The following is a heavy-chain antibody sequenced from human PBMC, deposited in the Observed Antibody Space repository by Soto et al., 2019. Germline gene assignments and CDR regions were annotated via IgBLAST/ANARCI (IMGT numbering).Heavy chain of an antibody. CDR2: ISSSSSTI. CDR3: ARDLHRYDFWSGYSKRHYYYYGMDV. CDR1: GFTFSSYS. Sequence: GGSLRLSCAASGFTFSSYSMNWVRQAPGKGLEWVSYISSSSSTIYYADSVKGRFTISRDNAKNSLYLQMNSLRDEDTAVYYCARDLHRYDFWSGYSKRHYYYYGMDVWGQGTTVTVSS. V-gene: IGHV3-48*02. D-gene: IGHD3-3*01. J-gene: IGHJ6*01.